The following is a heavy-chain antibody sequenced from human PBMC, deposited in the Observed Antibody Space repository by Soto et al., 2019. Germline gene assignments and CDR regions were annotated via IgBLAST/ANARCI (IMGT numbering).Heavy chain of an antibody. D-gene: IGHD2-2*01. J-gene: IGHJ5*02. Sequence: PGGSLRLSCAASGFTFSSYSMNWVRQAPGKGLEWVSSISSSSSYIYYADSVKGRFTISRDNAKNSLYLQMNSLRAEDTAVYYCARGLPVVPAATGLYWFDPWGQGTLVTVSS. CDR3: ARGLPVVPAATGLYWFDP. V-gene: IGHV3-21*01. CDR1: GFTFSSYS. CDR2: ISSSSSYI.